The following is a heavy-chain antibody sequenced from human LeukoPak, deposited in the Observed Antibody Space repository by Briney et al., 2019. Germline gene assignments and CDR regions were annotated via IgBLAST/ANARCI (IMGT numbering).Heavy chain of an antibody. D-gene: IGHD5-24*01. V-gene: IGHV5-51*01. J-gene: IGHJ4*02. Sequence: GESLKISCQGFGYPFTTSWIGWVRPLPGKGLEWTAIIYAGNSDAKYSPSFQGQVSISTDRSNSTAYLHWSSLKASDTAIYYCAIINHPDGRVYWGQGTLVTVSS. CDR1: GYPFTTSW. CDR3: AIINHPDGRVY. CDR2: IYAGNSDA.